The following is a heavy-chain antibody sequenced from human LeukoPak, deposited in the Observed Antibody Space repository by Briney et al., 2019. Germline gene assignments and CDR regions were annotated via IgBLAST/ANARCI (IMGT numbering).Heavy chain of an antibody. CDR1: GGSISSGDYY. Sequence: SETLSLTCTVSGGSISSGDYYWSWIRQPPGKGLEWIGYIYYSGSTYYNPSLKSRVTISVDTSKNQFSLKLSSVTAADTAVYYCARVPDRGYYYYYMDVWVKGTTVTVSS. V-gene: IGHV4-30-4*08. CDR2: IYYSGST. D-gene: IGHD3-10*01. CDR3: ARVPDRGYYYYYMDV. J-gene: IGHJ6*03.